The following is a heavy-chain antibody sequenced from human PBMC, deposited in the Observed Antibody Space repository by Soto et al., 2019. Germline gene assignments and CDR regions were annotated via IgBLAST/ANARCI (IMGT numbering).Heavy chain of an antibody. V-gene: IGHV4-34*01. CDR2: INHSGST. CDR1: GGSFSGYY. CDR3: ARGPAGYSSS. D-gene: IGHD6-13*01. J-gene: IGHJ4*02. Sequence: ASETLSLPCAVYGGSFSGYYWSWIRQPPGKGLEWIGEINHSGSTNYNPSLKSRVTISVDTSKNQFSLKLSSVTAADTAVYYCARGPAGYSSSWGQGTLVTVSS.